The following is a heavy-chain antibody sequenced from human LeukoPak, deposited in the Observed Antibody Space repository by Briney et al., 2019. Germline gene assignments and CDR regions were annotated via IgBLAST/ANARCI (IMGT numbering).Heavy chain of an antibody. D-gene: IGHD5-12*01. CDR3: AKGGPLQWLRFDY. CDR2: IYSDGTT. CDR1: GFIGSNNY. V-gene: IGHV3-53*01. Sequence: GGSLRLSCAASGFIGSNNYMTWVRQAPGKGLEWVSVIYSDGTTFYADSVKGRFTISRDDSKNTLYLQMNSLRAEDTAVYYCAKGGPLQWLRFDYWGQGTLVTVSS. J-gene: IGHJ4*02.